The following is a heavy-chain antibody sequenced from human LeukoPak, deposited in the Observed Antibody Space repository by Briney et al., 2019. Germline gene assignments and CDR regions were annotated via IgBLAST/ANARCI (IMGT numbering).Heavy chain of an antibody. CDR2: IYYSGST. D-gene: IGHD3-22*01. CDR3: ARAITRYDSSAKTLNWFDP. J-gene: IGHJ5*02. Sequence: SETLSLTCTVSGGSISSGDCYWSWISQPPGKGLEWIGYIYYSGSTYYNPSLKSRVTISVDTSKNQFSLKLTSVTAADTAVYYCARAITRYDSSAKTLNWFDPWGQGALVTVSS. CDR1: GGSISSGDCY. V-gene: IGHV4-30-4*01.